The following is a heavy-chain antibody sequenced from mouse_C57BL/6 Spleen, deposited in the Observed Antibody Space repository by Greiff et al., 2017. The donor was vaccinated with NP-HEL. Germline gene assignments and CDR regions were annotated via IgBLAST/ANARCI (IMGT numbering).Heavy chain of an antibody. J-gene: IGHJ1*03. CDR3: TRYGGDWYFDV. Sequence: VKLQESGAELVRPGASVTLSCKASGYTFTDYEMHWVKQTPVHGLEWIGAIDPETGGTAYNQKFKGKAILTADKSSSTAYMELRSLTSEDSAVYYCTRYGGDWYFDVWGTGTTVTVAS. D-gene: IGHD1-1*02. CDR1: GYTFTDYE. V-gene: IGHV1-15*01. CDR2: IDPETGGT.